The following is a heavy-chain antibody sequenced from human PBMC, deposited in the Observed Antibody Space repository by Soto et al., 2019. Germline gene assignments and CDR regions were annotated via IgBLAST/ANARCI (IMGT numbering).Heavy chain of an antibody. CDR3: GRNRTENDFWSGYYVYFDY. V-gene: IGHV5-51*01. J-gene: IGHJ4*02. D-gene: IGHD3-3*01. CDR1: GYSFTSYW. Sequence: GESLKISCKGSGYSFTSYWIGWVRQMPGKGLEWMGIIYPGDSDTRYSPSFQGQVTISADKSISTAYLQWSSLKASDTAMYYCGRNRTENDFWSGYYVYFDYWGQGTLVTVSA. CDR2: IYPGDSDT.